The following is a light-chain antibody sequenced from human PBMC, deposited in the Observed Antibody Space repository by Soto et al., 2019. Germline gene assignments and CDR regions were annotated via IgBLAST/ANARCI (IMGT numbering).Light chain of an antibody. J-gene: IGLJ1*01. Sequence: QSALIQPPSVSGSPGQSVTISCTGTSSDVGSYDYVSWYQQHPGTVPKPMIYNVNTRPSGVSNRFSGSKSGNTASLTISGLQAEDEADYYCSSYTAGGTIFGTGTKVTVL. V-gene: IGLV2-14*01. CDR3: SSYTAGGTI. CDR2: NVN. CDR1: SSDVGSYDY.